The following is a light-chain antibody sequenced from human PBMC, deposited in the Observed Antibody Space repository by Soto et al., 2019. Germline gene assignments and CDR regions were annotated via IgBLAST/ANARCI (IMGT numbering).Light chain of an antibody. CDR3: TSYTSSSNLV. J-gene: IGLJ2*01. CDR2: EVS. Sequence: QSALTQPASVSGSPGQSITISCTGTSSDVGGYNYVSWYQHHPGKAPKLMIYEVSNRPSGVSNRFSGSKSGNTASLTISGLQAEDEADYYCTSYTSSSNLVFGGGTQLTVL. V-gene: IGLV2-14*01. CDR1: SSDVGGYNY.